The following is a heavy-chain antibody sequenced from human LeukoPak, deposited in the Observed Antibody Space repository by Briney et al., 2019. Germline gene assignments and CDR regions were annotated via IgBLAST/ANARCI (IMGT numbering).Heavy chain of an antibody. CDR2: INPNSGGT. CDR3: ARSLLSGYSSSLYNYFDP. D-gene: IGHD6-13*01. Sequence: GASVKVSCKASGYTFTGYYIHWVRQAPGQGLEWMGWINPNSGGTNYAQKFQGRVTMTRDTSISTASMELSRLRSDDTAVCYCARSLLSGYSSSLYNYFDPWGQGTLVTVSS. J-gene: IGHJ5*02. V-gene: IGHV1-2*02. CDR1: GYTFTGYY.